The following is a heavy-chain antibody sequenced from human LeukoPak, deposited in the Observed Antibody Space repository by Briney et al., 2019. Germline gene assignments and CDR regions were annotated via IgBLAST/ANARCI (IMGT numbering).Heavy chain of an antibody. CDR1: GFMFSSNW. Sequence: GGSLRLSCAASGFMFSSNWMSWVRLAPGKGLEWVANIKEDGTETYYVDSVKGRFTISRDNSKNTLYLQMNSLRAEDTAVYYCAKDFGDGSCYDYWGQGTLVTVSS. CDR3: AKDFGDGSCYDY. D-gene: IGHD2-15*01. CDR2: IKEDGTET. J-gene: IGHJ4*02. V-gene: IGHV3-7*03.